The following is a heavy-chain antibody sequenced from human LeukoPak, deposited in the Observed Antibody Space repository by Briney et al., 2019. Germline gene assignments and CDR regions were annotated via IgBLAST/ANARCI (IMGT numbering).Heavy chain of an antibody. CDR2: IKQDGSEK. Sequence: PGGSLRLSCAASGFTFSSYWMSWVRQAPGKGLEWVANIKQDGSEKYYVDSVKGRFTISRDNAKNSLYLQMNSLRAEDTAVYYCARDKDQYDFWSGFRSNWFDPWAREPWSPSPQ. J-gene: IGHJ5*02. D-gene: IGHD3-3*01. CDR1: GFTFSSYW. V-gene: IGHV3-7*03. CDR3: ARDKDQYDFWSGFRSNWFDP.